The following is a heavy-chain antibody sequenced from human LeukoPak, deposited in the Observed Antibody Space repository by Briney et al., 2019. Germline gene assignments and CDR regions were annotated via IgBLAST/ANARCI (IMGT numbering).Heavy chain of an antibody. D-gene: IGHD3-16*01. J-gene: IGHJ6*02. CDR2: IYSGGST. CDR3: ARALWGPGMDV. CDR1: GFTFSSYS. V-gene: IGHV3-53*04. Sequence: PGGSLRLSCAASGFTFSSYSMNWVRQAPGKGLEWVSVIYSGGSTYYADSVKGRFTISRHNSKNTLYLQMNSLRAEDTAVYYCARALWGPGMDVWGQGTTVTVSS.